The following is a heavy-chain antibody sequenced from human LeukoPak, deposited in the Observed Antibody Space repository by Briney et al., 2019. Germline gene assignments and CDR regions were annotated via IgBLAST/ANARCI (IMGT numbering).Heavy chain of an antibody. CDR3: ATAKVYSYGDFDY. V-gene: IGHV3-23*01. Sequence: GGSLRLSCAASGFTFSSYSMNWVRQAPGKGLEYVSFISGSGGGTNYADSVKGRFTISRDNSKNTLYLQMNSLRAEDTAVYYCATAKVYSYGDFDYWGQGTLVTVSS. D-gene: IGHD5-18*01. CDR1: GFTFSSYS. J-gene: IGHJ4*02. CDR2: ISGSGGGT.